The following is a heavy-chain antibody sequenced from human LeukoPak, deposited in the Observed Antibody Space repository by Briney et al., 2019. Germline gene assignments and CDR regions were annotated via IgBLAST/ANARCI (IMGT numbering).Heavy chain of an antibody. Sequence: PGGSLRLSCAASGFTFSDFWMTWVRQAPGRGLEWVANIKHDGSEKYYLDSVKGRFTVSRDNAKNSLFLQMNSLRVEDTAVYYCARDPLSYLGEIDTSSYYFDCWGQGTLATVSS. J-gene: IGHJ4*02. D-gene: IGHD3-16*01. CDR2: IKHDGSEK. CDR1: GFTFSDFW. CDR3: ARDPLSYLGEIDTSSYYFDC. V-gene: IGHV3-7*01.